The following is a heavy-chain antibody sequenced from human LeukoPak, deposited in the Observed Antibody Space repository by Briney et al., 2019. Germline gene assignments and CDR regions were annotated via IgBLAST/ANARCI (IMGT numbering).Heavy chain of an antibody. Sequence: ASVKVSCKASGYTFTSYATNWVRQAPGQRLEWMGWINAGNGNTKYSQKFQGRVTITRDTSASTAYMELSSLRSEDTAVYYCARGDSIRWFYCIDIWGQGTRVTVSS. CDR2: INAGNGNT. J-gene: IGHJ3*02. D-gene: IGHD2-15*01. V-gene: IGHV1-3*01. CDR1: GYTFTSYA. CDR3: ARGDSIRWFYCIDI.